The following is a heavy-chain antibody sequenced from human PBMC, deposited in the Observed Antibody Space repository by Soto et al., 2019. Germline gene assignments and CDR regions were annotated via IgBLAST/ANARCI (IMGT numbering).Heavy chain of an antibody. V-gene: IGHV3-9*01. CDR2: ISWNSGSI. J-gene: IGHJ4*02. CDR1: GFTFDDYA. CDR3: AKDTGSSWLFDY. Sequence: EVQLVESGGGLVQPGRSLRLSCAASGFTFDDYAMHWVRQAPGKGLEWVSGISWNSGSIGYADSVKGRFTISRDNAKTSLYLQMNSLRAEDTALYYCAKDTGSSWLFDYWGQGTLVTVSS. D-gene: IGHD6-13*01.